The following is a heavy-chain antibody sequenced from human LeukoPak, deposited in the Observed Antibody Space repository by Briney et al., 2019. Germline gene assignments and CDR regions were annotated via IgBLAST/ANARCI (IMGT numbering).Heavy chain of an antibody. CDR2: ISAYNGNT. D-gene: IGHD1-26*01. Sequence: ASVKVSCKASGYTFSNYGISWVRQAPGQGLEWMGWISAYNGNTKYAQRFQGRVTMTTDTFTSTAHMELRSLISEDTAVYFCARGIVGATALMDVWGQGNTVTVSS. CDR1: GYTFSNYG. CDR3: ARGIVGATALMDV. V-gene: IGHV1-18*01. J-gene: IGHJ6*02.